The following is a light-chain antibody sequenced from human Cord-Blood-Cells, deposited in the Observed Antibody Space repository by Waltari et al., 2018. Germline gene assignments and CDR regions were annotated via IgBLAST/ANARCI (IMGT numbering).Light chain of an antibody. CDR3: NSRDSSGNHVV. J-gene: IGLJ2*01. V-gene: IGLV3-19*01. CDR2: GKN. CDR1: SLRSYY. Sequence: SSELTQDPAVSVALGQTVRIPCHGDSLRSYYASWYQHKPGQAPVLVIYGKNNRPSGIPDRFSGSSSGNTASLTITGAQAEDEADYYCNSRDSSGNHVVFGGGTKLTVL.